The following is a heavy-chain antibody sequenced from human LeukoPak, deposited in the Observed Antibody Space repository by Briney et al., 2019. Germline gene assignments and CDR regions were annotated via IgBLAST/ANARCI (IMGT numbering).Heavy chain of an antibody. CDR2: ISISSSYI. CDR1: GFTSISYS. Sequence: GGSLRLSCAASGFTSISYSINWFPQAPGKGLEWVSTISISSSYIYYADSVKGRFTISRDNAKNTLYLQMNSLRVEDTAVYYCARGRPHGNDYWGQGTLVTVSS. J-gene: IGHJ4*02. CDR3: ARGRPHGNDY. V-gene: IGHV3-21*01. D-gene: IGHD4-23*01.